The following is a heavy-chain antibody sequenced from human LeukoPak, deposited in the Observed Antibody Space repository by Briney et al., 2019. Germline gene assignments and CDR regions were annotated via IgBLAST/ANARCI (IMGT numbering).Heavy chain of an antibody. V-gene: IGHV3-30*04. Sequence: GGSLRLSCAASGFTFSSYAMHWVRQAPGKGLEWVAVISCDGSNKYYADSVKGRFTISRDNSKNALYLQMNSLRAEDTAVYYCAREARLKSTNGVPRPELDYWGQGTLVTVSS. J-gene: IGHJ4*02. CDR2: ISCDGSNK. CDR1: GFTFSSYA. CDR3: AREARLKSTNGVPRPELDY. D-gene: IGHD2-8*01.